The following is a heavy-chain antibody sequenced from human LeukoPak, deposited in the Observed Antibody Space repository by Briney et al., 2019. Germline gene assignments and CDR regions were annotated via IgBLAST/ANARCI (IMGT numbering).Heavy chain of an antibody. CDR2: IYTSGST. J-gene: IGHJ3*02. V-gene: IGHV4-61*02. CDR1: GGSISSGSYY. Sequence: SQTLSLTCTVSGGSISSGSYYWSWIRQPAGKGLEWIGRIYTSGSTNYNPSLKSRVTISVDTSKNQFSLKLSSVTAADTAVYYCARDNNYGSRAFDIWGQGTMVTVSS. D-gene: IGHD3-10*01. CDR3: ARDNNYGSRAFDI.